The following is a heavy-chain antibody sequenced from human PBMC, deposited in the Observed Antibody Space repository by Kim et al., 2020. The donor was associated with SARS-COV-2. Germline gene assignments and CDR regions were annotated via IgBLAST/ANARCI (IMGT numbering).Heavy chain of an antibody. CDR2: MNPNSGNT. CDR1: GYTFTSYD. J-gene: IGHJ6*02. V-gene: IGHV1-8*01. D-gene: IGHD1-1*01. CDR3: ASDALDLYYYYGMDV. Sequence: ASVKVSCKASGYTFTSYDINWVRQATGQGLEWMGWMNPNSGNTGYAQKFQGRVTMTRNTSISTAYMELSSLRSEDTAVYYCASDALDLYYYYGMDVWGQGTTVTVSS.